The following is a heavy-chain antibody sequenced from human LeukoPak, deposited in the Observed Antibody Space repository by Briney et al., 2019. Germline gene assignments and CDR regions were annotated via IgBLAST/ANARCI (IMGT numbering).Heavy chain of an antibody. CDR2: INTNTGNP. CDR3: AMGYSYGPSDMDV. CDR1: GYTSTSYY. D-gene: IGHD5-18*01. J-gene: IGHJ6*03. V-gene: IGHV7-4-1*02. Sequence: ASVKVSCKASGYTSTSYYMHWVRQAPGQGLEWMGWINTNTGNPTYAQGFTGRFVFSLDTSVSTAYLQISSLKAEDTAVYYCAMGYSYGPSDMDVWGKGTTVTVSS.